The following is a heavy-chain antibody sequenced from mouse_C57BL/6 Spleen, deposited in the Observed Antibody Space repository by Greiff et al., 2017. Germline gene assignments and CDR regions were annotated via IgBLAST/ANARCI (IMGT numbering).Heavy chain of an antibody. J-gene: IGHJ1*03. CDR3: ARGGGKGWYFDV. Sequence: QVQLKQSGAELVRPGTSVKMSCKASGYTFTNYWIGWAKQRPGHGLEWIGDIYPGGGYTNYNEKFKGKATLTADKSSSTAYMQFSRLTSEDSAIYYCARGGGKGWYFDVWGTGTTVTVSS. D-gene: IGHD1-1*02. V-gene: IGHV1-63*01. CDR2: IYPGGGYT. CDR1: GYTFTNYW.